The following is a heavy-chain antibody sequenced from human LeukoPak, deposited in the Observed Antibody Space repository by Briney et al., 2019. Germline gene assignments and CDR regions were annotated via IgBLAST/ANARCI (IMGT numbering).Heavy chain of an antibody. D-gene: IGHD3-9*01. CDR2: MNPNTGNT. CDR3: ARDFLRYFDWLPYYYYYMDV. V-gene: IGHV1-8*01. CDR1: GYTFTSYD. J-gene: IGHJ6*03. Sequence: ASVKVSCKASGYTFTSYDINWVRQATGQGLEWIGYMNPNTGNTGYARKFQGRVTMTRDTSISTAYMELSRLRSDDTAVYYCARDFLRYFDWLPYYYYYMDVWGKGTTVTISS.